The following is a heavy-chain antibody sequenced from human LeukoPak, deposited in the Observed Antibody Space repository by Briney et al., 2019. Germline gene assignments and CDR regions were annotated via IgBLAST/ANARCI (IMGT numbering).Heavy chain of an antibody. CDR3: AKDLLVGPTDY. D-gene: IGHD2-8*02. V-gene: IGHV3-23*01. CDR2: ISGSGGTP. J-gene: IGHJ4*02. Sequence: PGGSLRLSCAASGFTFSSHAMSWVRQAPGKGLEWVSAISGSGGTPYYADSVKGRFTISRDNSKNTLFLQMNSLRAEDTAVYYCAKDLLVGPTDYWGQGTLVTVSS. CDR1: GFTFSSHA.